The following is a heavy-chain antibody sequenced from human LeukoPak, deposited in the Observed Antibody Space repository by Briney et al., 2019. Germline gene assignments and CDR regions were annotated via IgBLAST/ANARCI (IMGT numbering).Heavy chain of an antibody. CDR2: ISGSGGST. Sequence: GGSLRLSCAASGFTFSSYSMNWVRQAPGKGLEWVSAISGSGGSTYYADSVKGRFTISRDNSKNTLYLQMNSLRAEDTAVYYCASGSPRYYYGMDVWGQGTTVTVSS. CDR3: ASGSPRYYYGMDV. CDR1: GFTFSSYS. J-gene: IGHJ6*02. V-gene: IGHV3-23*01.